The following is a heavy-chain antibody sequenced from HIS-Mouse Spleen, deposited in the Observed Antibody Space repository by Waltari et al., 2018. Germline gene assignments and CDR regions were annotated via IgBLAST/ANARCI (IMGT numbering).Heavy chain of an antibody. D-gene: IGHD6-19*01. CDR1: GFTFSSYG. CDR2: ISYDGSNK. CDR3: AKASSGWLDY. J-gene: IGHJ4*02. Sequence: QVQLVESGGGVVQPGRSLRLSCAAVGFTFSSYGMHWVRQAPGKGLEWVAVISYDGSNKYYADSVKGRFTISRDNSKNTLYLQMNSLRAEDTAVYYCAKASSGWLDYWGQGTLVTVSS. V-gene: IGHV3-30*18.